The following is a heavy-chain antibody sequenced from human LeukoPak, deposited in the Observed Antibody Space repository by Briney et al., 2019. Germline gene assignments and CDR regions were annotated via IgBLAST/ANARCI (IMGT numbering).Heavy chain of an antibody. V-gene: IGHV4-59*05. CDR2: IYYSGST. CDR1: GGSISSYY. Sequence: PSETLSLTCTVSGGSISSYYWSWIRQPPGKGLEWIGSIYYSGSTYYNPSLKSRVTISVGTSKNQFSLKLSSVTAADTAVYYCATELRFLEWSDFDYWGQGTLVTVSS. D-gene: IGHD3-3*01. J-gene: IGHJ4*02. CDR3: ATELRFLEWSDFDY.